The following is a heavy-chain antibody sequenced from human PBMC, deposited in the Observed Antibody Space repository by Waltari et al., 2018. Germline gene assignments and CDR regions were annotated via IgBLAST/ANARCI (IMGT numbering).Heavy chain of an antibody. CDR2: VNPSSGAT. D-gene: IGHD1-26*01. Sequence: QVQLVQSGAEGKKPGASVRVSCKASGDSFTVYYIHWVRQAPGQGLEWMGRVNPSSGATNYAPKFQGRVILTRATSISTAYMDLTGLKSDDTAVYYCARGLSWGDVWGQGAMVTVSS. CDR1: GDSFTVYY. J-gene: IGHJ3*01. V-gene: IGHV1-2*06. CDR3: ARGLSWGDV.